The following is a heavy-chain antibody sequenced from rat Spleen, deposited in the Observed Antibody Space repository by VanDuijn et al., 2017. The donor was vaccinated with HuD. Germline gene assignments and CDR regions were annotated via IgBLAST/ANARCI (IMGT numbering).Heavy chain of an antibody. V-gene: IGHV5-27*01. CDR1: GFTFSNYD. CDR3: TTTGIYYGYTYYFDY. CDR2: ISPSGGST. J-gene: IGHJ2*01. D-gene: IGHD1-9*01. Sequence: EVQLVESGGGSVQPGRSLKLSCAVSGFTFSNYDMAWVRQALTKGLEWVASISPSGGSTYYRDSVKGRFTISRDNAKSTLYLQMDSLRSEDTATYYCTTTGIYYGYTYYFDYWGQGVMVTVSS.